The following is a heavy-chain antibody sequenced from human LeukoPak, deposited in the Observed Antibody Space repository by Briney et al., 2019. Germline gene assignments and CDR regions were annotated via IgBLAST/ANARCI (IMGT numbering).Heavy chain of an antibody. CDR1: GFTFSSYA. CDR2: ISYDGSNK. V-gene: IGHV3-30*04. J-gene: IGHJ6*04. Sequence: GGSLRLSCAASGFTFSSYAVHWVRQAPGKGLEWVAVISYDGSNKYYADSVKGRFTISRDNSKSTLYLQMNSLRAEDTAVYYCARPTTGSSWSNPYYYYGMDVWGKGTTVTVSS. CDR3: ARPTTGSSWSNPYYYYGMDV. D-gene: IGHD6-13*01.